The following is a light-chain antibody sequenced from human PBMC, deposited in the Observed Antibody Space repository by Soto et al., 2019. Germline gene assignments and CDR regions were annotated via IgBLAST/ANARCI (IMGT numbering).Light chain of an antibody. Sequence: QSALTQPASVSGSPGQSITISCTATSSDVGGYDYVSWYQQHPGKVPKLMIYEVFRRPSGISDRFSGSKSGNTASLTISGLQAEDEADYYCCSYTTTSTFVFGGGTKVTVL. CDR1: SSDVGGYDY. CDR2: EVF. V-gene: IGLV2-14*03. J-gene: IGLJ2*01. CDR3: CSYTTTSTFV.